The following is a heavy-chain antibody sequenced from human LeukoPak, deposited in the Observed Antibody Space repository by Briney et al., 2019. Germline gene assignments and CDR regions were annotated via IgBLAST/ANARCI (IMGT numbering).Heavy chain of an antibody. Sequence: ETLSLTRMDSLGSIRSYYWSAIWQTAGKGLEWIGRIYTSGSTNYNPSLKSRVTMSVDTSKNQFSLKLSSVTAADTAVYYWARGSPWYYDFWSGYRPDYMDVWGKGTTVTVSS. J-gene: IGHJ6*03. CDR3: ARGSPWYYDFWSGYRPDYMDV. CDR2: IYTSGST. D-gene: IGHD3-3*01. CDR1: LGSIRSYY. V-gene: IGHV4-4*07.